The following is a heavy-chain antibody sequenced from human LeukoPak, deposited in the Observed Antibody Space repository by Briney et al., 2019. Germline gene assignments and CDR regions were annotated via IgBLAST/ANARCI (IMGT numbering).Heavy chain of an antibody. Sequence: PSETLSLTCTVSGGSVSSGSYYWSWIRQPPGKGLEWIGYIYYSGSTNYNPSLKSRVTISVDTSKNQFSLKLSSVTAADTAVYYCARVLPYDSSGYGAVDYWGQGTLVTVSS. D-gene: IGHD3-22*01. CDR2: IYYSGST. CDR1: GGSVSSGSYY. J-gene: IGHJ4*02. CDR3: ARVLPYDSSGYGAVDY. V-gene: IGHV4-61*01.